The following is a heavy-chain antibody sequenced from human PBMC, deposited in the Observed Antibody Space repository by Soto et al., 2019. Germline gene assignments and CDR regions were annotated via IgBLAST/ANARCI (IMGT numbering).Heavy chain of an antibody. CDR2: NYTSGNT. J-gene: IGHJ6*02. CDR1: GAPVTSYY. V-gene: IGHV4-4*07. D-gene: IGHD2-8*01. Sequence: QVQLQGSDPRLLKPSETLSLTCTVSGAPVTSYYWSWIRQPAGKGLGWIGRNYTSGNTDYNPSLKSRATLSFETSQNQVSLKLSSVTAADTAIYYCARDGVGPHGMDVWGQGTTVTVSS. CDR3: ARDGVGPHGMDV.